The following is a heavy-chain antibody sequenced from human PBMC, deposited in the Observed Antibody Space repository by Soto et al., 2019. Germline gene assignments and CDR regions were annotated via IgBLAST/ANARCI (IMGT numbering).Heavy chain of an antibody. V-gene: IGHV4-39*07. CDR3: ARDVRLRYFDWFQPSYMDV. D-gene: IGHD3-9*01. CDR1: GGSISSSSYY. Sequence: SETLSLTCTVSGGSISSSSYYWSWIRQPPGKGLEWIGEINHSGSTNYNPSLKSRVTISVDTSKNQFSLKLSSVTAADTAVYYCARDVRLRYFDWFQPSYMDVWGKGTTVTVSS. CDR2: INHSGST. J-gene: IGHJ6*03.